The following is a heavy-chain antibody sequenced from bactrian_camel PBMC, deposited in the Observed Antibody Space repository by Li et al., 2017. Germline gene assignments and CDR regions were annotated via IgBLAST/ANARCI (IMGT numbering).Heavy chain of an antibody. CDR3: AAGATNPCRPGCSPSYCYTLRDSY. CDR2: TNVGSGAAK. Sequence: VQLVESGGGSVQAGGSLRLSCKASGDIESSRCMGWFRQAPGKEREAVAGTNVGSGAAKWYADSVKGRFTISHDNGKYTLFLQMNTLKTEDTAVYYCAAGATNPCRPGCSPSYCYTLRDSYWGQGTQVTVS. CDR1: GDIESSRC. J-gene: IGHJ4*01. D-gene: IGHD2*01. V-gene: IGHV3S1*01.